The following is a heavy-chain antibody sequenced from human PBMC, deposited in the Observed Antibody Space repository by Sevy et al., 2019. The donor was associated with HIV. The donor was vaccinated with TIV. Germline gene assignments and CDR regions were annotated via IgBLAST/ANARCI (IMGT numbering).Heavy chain of an antibody. Sequence: ASVKVSCKASGYTFTSYGISWVRQAPGQGLEWMGWISSYNGNTNYPQKLQGRVTMTTDTSTSTAYMELRSLRSDDTAVYYCARMWLRPPMYSSGWAFDYWGQGTLVTVSS. V-gene: IGHV1-18*01. D-gene: IGHD6-19*01. CDR2: ISSYNGNT. CDR1: GYTFTSYG. J-gene: IGHJ4*02. CDR3: ARMWLRPPMYSSGWAFDY.